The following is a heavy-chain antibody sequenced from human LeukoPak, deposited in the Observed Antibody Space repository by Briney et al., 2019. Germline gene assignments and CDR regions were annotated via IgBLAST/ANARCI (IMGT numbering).Heavy chain of an antibody. V-gene: IGHV3-30*02. D-gene: IGHD2-15*01. CDR2: IRYDGSDK. J-gene: IGHJ4*02. Sequence: GGSLRLSCAASGFTFSSYGMHWVRQAPGKGLEWVAFIRYDGSDKYYADSVKGRFTISRDNSKNTLYLQMNSLRAEDTAVYCCAKDTYAYCSGGSCYPNYWGQGTLVTVSS. CDR1: GFTFSSYG. CDR3: AKDTYAYCSGGSCYPNY.